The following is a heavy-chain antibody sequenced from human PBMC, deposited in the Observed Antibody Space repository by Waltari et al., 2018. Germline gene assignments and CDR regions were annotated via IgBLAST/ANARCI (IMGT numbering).Heavy chain of an antibody. CDR2: VYYSWGVYFDGKT. V-gene: IGHV4-39*02. Sequence: QPQLQESGPGLVKPSETLSLTCTVSGDSISSGSYYWGWIRQSPGKGLEWIGSVYYSWGVYFDGKTYQNPSLKGRVTISIDLSKNEFSLKLESVTAADAAVYFCARDQEFYQHWGQGTLVTVSS. CDR3: ARDQEFYQH. J-gene: IGHJ1*01. CDR1: GDSISSGSYY.